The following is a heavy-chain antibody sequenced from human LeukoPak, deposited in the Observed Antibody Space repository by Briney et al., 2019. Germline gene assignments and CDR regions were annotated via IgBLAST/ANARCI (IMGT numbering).Heavy chain of an antibody. D-gene: IGHD3-22*01. CDR1: GFSFSVYW. Sequence: SGGSLRLSCAASGFSFSVYWMPWVRQAPGKGPVWVSRIKTDGSITDYADFVKGRFTISRDNSKNTLYLQMNSLRAEDTAVYYCVRGLAHYYDSSAYFLDFWGQGTLVTVSS. J-gene: IGHJ4*02. CDR2: IKTDGSIT. V-gene: IGHV3-74*01. CDR3: VRGLAHYYDSSAYFLDF.